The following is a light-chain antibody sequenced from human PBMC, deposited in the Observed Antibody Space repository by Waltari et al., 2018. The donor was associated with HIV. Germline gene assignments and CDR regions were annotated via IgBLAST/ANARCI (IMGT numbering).Light chain of an antibody. V-gene: IGLV2-14*01. CDR2: EVS. Sequence: QSALTQPASVSGSPGQSITISCTGTRSDVGGYNYVSWYQQHPGKAPKLMVYEVSSRPSGVSNRFAGSKSGNTASLTISGLQADDEADYYCSSYASSSTPYVFGTGTKVTVL. CDR3: SSYASSSTPYV. CDR1: RSDVGGYNY. J-gene: IGLJ1*01.